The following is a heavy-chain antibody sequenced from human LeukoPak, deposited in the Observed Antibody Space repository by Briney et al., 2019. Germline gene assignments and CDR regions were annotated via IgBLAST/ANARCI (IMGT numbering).Heavy chain of an antibody. CDR2: IYYSGTT. CDR1: GVSMSSGGNY. CDR3: ARTGARYFDF. Sequence: SRTLSLTCTVSGVSMSSGGNYWSWIRQHPGKGLEWIGYIYYSGTTQYNPSFKSRITISVDASKNQFSLRLSSVTVADTAVYFCARTGARYFDFWGRGTLVTVSS. J-gene: IGHJ4*02. V-gene: IGHV4-31*03. D-gene: IGHD1-14*01.